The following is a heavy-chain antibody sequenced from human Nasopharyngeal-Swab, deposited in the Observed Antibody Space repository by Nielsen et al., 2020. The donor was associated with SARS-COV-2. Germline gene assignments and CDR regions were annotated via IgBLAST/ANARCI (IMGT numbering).Heavy chain of an antibody. CDR1: GYSISSGYY. CDR3: ARRTRYSNYAYYYMDV. Sequence: LSCAVSGYSISSGYYWGWIRQPPGKGLEWIGSIYHSGSTYYNPSLKSRVTISVDTSKNQFSLKLSSVTAADTAVYYCARRTRYSNYAYYYMDVWGKGTTVTVSS. V-gene: IGHV4-38-2*01. D-gene: IGHD4-11*01. J-gene: IGHJ6*03. CDR2: IYHSGST.